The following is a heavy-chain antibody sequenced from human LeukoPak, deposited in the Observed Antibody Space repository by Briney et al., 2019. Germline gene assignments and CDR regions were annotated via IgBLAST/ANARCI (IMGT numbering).Heavy chain of an antibody. V-gene: IGHV3-21*04. D-gene: IGHD3-22*01. CDR3: ARVAYYDIGGYYYYYMDV. CDR2: ISSSSSYI. Sequence: GGPLRLSCAASGFTFSSYSMNWVRQAPGKGLEWVSSISSSSSYIYYADSVKGRFTISRDNAKNSLYLQMNSLRAEDTAVYYCARVAYYDIGGYYYYYMDVWGKGTTVTVSS. J-gene: IGHJ6*03. CDR1: GFTFSSYS.